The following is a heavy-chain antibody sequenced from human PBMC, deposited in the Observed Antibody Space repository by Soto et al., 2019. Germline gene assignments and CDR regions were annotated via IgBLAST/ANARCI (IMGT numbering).Heavy chain of an antibody. V-gene: IGHV3-30*03. CDR3: ARGRYCGGDCYLGYYYGMDV. CDR2: ISYDGSNK. D-gene: IGHD2-21*02. Sequence: QVQLVESGGGVVQPGRSLRLSCAASGFTFSSYGMHWVRQAPGKGLEWVAVISYDGSNKYYADSVKGRFTISRDNSKNTLYLQMNSLRAEDTAVYYCARGRYCGGDCYLGYYYGMDVWGQGTTVTVSS. CDR1: GFTFSSYG. J-gene: IGHJ6*02.